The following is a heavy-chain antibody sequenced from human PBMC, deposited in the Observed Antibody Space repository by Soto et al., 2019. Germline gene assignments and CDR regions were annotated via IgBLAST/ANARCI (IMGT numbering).Heavy chain of an antibody. CDR1: GYSFTSYW. Sequence: VQLVQSGAEVKKPGESLKISCKGSGYSFTSYWIGWVRQMPGKGLEWMGIIYPGDSDTRYSPSFQGQVTIPADKSISTAYLQWSSLKASDTAIYYCARTAAAGKYYYGVDVWGQGTTVTVSS. CDR2: IYPGDSDT. V-gene: IGHV5-51*01. J-gene: IGHJ6*02. D-gene: IGHD6-13*01. CDR3: ARTAAAGKYYYGVDV.